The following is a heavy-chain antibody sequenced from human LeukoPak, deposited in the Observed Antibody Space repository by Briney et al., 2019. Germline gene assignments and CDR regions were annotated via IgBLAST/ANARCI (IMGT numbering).Heavy chain of an antibody. Sequence: PSGPQSLTCAVSGGSISSSKWWGWVRQAPGKGLEWIGEIYHGGNTNYNPSLKSRVTISVDKSKNQFSLNLNSVTAADTAVYYCARGEEYGSGTVHFDYWGQGTLVTVSS. V-gene: IGHV4-4*02. CDR1: GGSISSSKW. J-gene: IGHJ4*02. CDR2: IYHGGNT. D-gene: IGHD3-10*01. CDR3: ARGEEYGSGTVHFDY.